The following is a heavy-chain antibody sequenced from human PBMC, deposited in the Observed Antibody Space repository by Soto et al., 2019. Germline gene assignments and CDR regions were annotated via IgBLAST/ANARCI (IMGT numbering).Heavy chain of an antibody. CDR2: SYYSGNT. D-gene: IGHD5-12*01. J-gene: IGHJ5*02. V-gene: IGHV4-31*03. CDR3: VRCRGYTGSGPGGLWFDP. Sequence: QVQLQESGPGLVKPSQTLSLTCTVSGDAISRGGYYWGWIRQHPGKGLQWLGYSYYSGNTYYSPSLRGSITISVAMSENQFSLKLTSATAADTAVYYWVRCRGYTGSGPGGLWFDPWCQGTLVTVSS. CDR1: GDAISRGGYY.